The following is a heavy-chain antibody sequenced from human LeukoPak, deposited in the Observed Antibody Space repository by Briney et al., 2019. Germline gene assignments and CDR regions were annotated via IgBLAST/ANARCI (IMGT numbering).Heavy chain of an antibody. D-gene: IGHD2-8*01. CDR3: ARGRDPSKAGVH. CDR2: IHPSEGF. J-gene: IGHJ4*02. CDR1: GGSFDDYY. V-gene: IGHV4-34*01. Sequence: SETLSLTCGVYGGSFDDYYCSWIRQPPGKGLEWIGEIHPSEGFYYNSSLLSRVTISIDPSKTHFSLRLASVTAADTAFYYCARGRDPSKAGVHWGQGSLVTVSS.